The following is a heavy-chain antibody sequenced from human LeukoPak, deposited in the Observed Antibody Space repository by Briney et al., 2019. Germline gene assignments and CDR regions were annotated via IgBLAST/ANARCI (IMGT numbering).Heavy chain of an antibody. J-gene: IGHJ4*02. CDR1: GFTFSSLH. D-gene: IGHD3-22*01. CDR2: IGRNGDNT. Sequence: GGSLRLSCAASGFTFSSLHMTWVRQAPGKGLEWVSAIGRNGDNTYYADSVKGRFTISRDNSKNTLYLQMNSLRAEDTAVYYCAKGPLDYYDSSGYYYYWGQGTLVTVSS. V-gene: IGHV3-23*01. CDR3: AKGPLDYYDSSGYYYY.